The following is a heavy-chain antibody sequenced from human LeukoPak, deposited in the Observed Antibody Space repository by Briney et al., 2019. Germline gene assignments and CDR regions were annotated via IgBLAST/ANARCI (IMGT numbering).Heavy chain of an antibody. CDR3: ARRYIAVPVVDY. D-gene: IGHD6-19*01. Sequence: PGGSLRLSCAASGFTVSSNYMSWVRQAPGKGLEWVSVIYSDGSTYYADSVKGRFIISRDNSKNTVYLQMNSLRAEDTAVYYCARRYIAVPVVDYWGQGTLVTVSS. CDR2: IYSDGST. V-gene: IGHV3-53*01. CDR1: GFTVSSNY. J-gene: IGHJ4*02.